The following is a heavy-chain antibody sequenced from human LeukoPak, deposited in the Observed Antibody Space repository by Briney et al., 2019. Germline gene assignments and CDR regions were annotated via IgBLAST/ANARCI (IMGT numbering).Heavy chain of an antibody. Sequence: GGSLRLSCAASGFTFNNYAMSWVRQAPGKGPEWVSPISASGGNTYYADSVKGRFTISRDNSENTLFLQMNSLRAEDTAVYYCAKEPREYCSSTSCPNWFDSWGQGTLVSVSS. J-gene: IGHJ5*01. CDR2: ISASGGNT. CDR1: GFTFNNYA. D-gene: IGHD2-2*01. V-gene: IGHV3-23*01. CDR3: AKEPREYCSSTSCPNWFDS.